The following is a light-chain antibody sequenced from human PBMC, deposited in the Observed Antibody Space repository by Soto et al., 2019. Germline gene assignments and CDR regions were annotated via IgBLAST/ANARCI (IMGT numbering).Light chain of an antibody. CDR1: QGISSA. V-gene: IGKV1-13*02. CDR3: QQLKTYPFT. Sequence: ITCRASQGISSALAWYQHKPGKAPKILIYDASSLQSGVPSRFSGSESGTECTLTISSLQPEDSATYYCQQLKTYPFTFGQGTRLEIK. J-gene: IGKJ5*01. CDR2: DAS.